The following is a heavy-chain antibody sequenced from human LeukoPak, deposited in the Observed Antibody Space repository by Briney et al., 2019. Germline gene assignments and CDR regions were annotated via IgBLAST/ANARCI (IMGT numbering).Heavy chain of an antibody. CDR2: IYPGDSDT. J-gene: IGHJ4*02. CDR1: GYSFTSYW. V-gene: IGHV5-51*01. CDR3: ARLRRDGYNYDADLGELDY. D-gene: IGHD5-24*01. Sequence: GESLKISCKGSGYSFTSYWIGWVRQMPGKGLEWMGIIYPGDSDTRYSPSFQGQVTISADKSISTAYLQWSSLKASDTAMYYCARLRRDGYNYDADLGELDYWGQGTLVTVSS.